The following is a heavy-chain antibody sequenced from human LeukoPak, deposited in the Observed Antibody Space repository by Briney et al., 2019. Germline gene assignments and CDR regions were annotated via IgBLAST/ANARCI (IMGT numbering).Heavy chain of an antibody. V-gene: IGHV4-59*01. CDR1: GGSISSYY. Sequence: SETLSLTCTVSGGSISSYYWSWIRQPPGKGLEWIGYIYYSGSTNYNPSLKSRVTISVDTSKNQFSLKLSSVTAADTAVYYCAREGQWLAIDAFDIWGQGTMVTVSS. CDR2: IYYSGST. D-gene: IGHD6-19*01. J-gene: IGHJ3*02. CDR3: AREGQWLAIDAFDI.